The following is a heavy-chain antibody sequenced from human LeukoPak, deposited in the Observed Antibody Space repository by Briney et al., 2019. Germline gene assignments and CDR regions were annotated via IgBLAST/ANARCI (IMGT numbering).Heavy chain of an antibody. Sequence: PGGSLRLSCAASGFTFSSYSMNWVRQAPGKGLEWVSYISHSGDSIYYADSVKGRFTISRDNAKSSLYLQMNSLRAEDTAVFYCARDRVSYDILTGYYHHFDYWGQGTLVTVSS. V-gene: IGHV3-48*01. CDR3: ARDRVSYDILTGYYHHFDY. CDR2: ISHSGDSI. D-gene: IGHD3-9*01. CDR1: GFTFSSYS. J-gene: IGHJ4*02.